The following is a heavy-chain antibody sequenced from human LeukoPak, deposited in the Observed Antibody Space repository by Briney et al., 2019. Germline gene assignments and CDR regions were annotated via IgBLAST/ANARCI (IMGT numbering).Heavy chain of an antibody. CDR1: GYTLTELS. J-gene: IGHJ6*02. Sequence: ASVKVSCKVSGYTLTELSMHWVRQAPGKGLEWMGGFDPEDGETIYAQKFQGRVTMTEDTSTDTAYMELSSLTSEDTAVYYCAADRTVSSTYYYAVDVWGQGTAVTVSS. D-gene: IGHD2-2*01. CDR2: FDPEDGET. V-gene: IGHV1-24*01. CDR3: AADRTVSSTYYYAVDV.